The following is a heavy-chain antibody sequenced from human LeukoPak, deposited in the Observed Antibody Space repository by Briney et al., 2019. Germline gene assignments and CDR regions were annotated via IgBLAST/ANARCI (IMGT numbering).Heavy chain of an antibody. V-gene: IGHV3-7*01. CDR2: IKQDGSEK. CDR1: GFTFSNYW. J-gene: IGHJ4*02. Sequence: GGSLRLSCAASGFTFSNYWMNWVRQAPGRGLEWVANIKQDGSEKYYVDSVKGRFTISRDNAKNSLYLQMNSLRAEDTAVYYCARAGYYCSGGSCYPSSYWGQGTLVTVSS. CDR3: ARAGYYCSGGSCYPSSY. D-gene: IGHD2-15*01.